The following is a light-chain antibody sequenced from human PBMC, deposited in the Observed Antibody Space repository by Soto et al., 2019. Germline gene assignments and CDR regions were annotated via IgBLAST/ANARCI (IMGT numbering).Light chain of an antibody. CDR3: MQALQTLT. CDR1: QSLLHSNGYNY. J-gene: IGKJ4*01. V-gene: IGKV2-28*01. Sequence: DIVMTQSPLSLPVTPGEPASISCRSSQSLLHSNGYNYLDWYLQKPGQSPQLLIYLGSNRASGVPDRFSGSGSGTDFTLKISRVEAEDVGVYYSMQALQTLTFGGGTKVEI. CDR2: LGS.